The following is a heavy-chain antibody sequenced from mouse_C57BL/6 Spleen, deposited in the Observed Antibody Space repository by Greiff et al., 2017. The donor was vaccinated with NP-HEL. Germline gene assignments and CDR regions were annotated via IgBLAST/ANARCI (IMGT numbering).Heavy chain of an antibody. Sequence: QVQLKESGAELVKPGASVKISCKASGYAFSSYWMNWVKQRPGKGLEWIGQIYPGDGDTNYNGKFKGKATLTADKSSSTAYMQLSSLTSEDSAVYFCARSYYDHEGYFDYWGQGTTLTVSS. V-gene: IGHV1-80*01. CDR2: IYPGDGDT. D-gene: IGHD2-4*01. CDR3: ARSYYDHEGYFDY. CDR1: GYAFSSYW. J-gene: IGHJ2*01.